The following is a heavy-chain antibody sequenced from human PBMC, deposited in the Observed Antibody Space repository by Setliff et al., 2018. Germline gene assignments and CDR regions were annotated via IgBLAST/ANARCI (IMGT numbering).Heavy chain of an antibody. J-gene: IGHJ6*03. CDR1: GFTLSSYW. CDR3: ARGPWKHSAYYYYYYMDV. D-gene: IGHD1-1*01. CDR2: INSDGSST. Sequence: PGGSLRLSCVTSGFTLSSYWMHWVRQVPGKGLVWVSRINSDGSSTGYADSVKGRFTISRDNAKNTLFLQMNSLRAEDTAVYYCARGPWKHSAYYYYYYMDVWGKGTTVTVSS. V-gene: IGHV3-74*01.